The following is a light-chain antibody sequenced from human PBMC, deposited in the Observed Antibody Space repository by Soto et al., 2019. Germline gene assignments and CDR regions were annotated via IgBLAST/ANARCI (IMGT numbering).Light chain of an antibody. CDR3: HSYDSSLSAYV. J-gene: IGLJ1*01. V-gene: IGLV2-11*01. Sequence: QSALAQPRSVSGSPGQSVTISCTGTSRDVGGYNHVSWYRQHPGKAPHIMIYDVSKRPSGVPDRFSGSKSGTSACLAIAGLQAEDVADYYCHSYDSSLSAYVFGTGNNVTVL. CDR2: DVS. CDR1: SRDVGGYNH.